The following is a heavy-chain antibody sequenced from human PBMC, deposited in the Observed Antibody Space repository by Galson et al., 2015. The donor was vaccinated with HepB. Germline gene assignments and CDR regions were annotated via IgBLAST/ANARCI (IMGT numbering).Heavy chain of an antibody. J-gene: IGHJ4*02. CDR2: IDPSDSYT. Sequence: QSGAEVKKPGESLKISCKGSGYSFTSYWISWVRQMPGKGLEWMGRIDPSDSYTNYSPSFQGHVTISADKSISTAYLQWSSLKASDTAMYYCASRYSSETYFDYWGQGTLVTVSS. CDR1: GYSFTSYW. D-gene: IGHD6-25*01. V-gene: IGHV5-10-1*01. CDR3: ASRYSSETYFDY.